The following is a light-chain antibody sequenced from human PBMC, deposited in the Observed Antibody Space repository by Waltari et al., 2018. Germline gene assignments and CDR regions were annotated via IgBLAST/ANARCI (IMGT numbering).Light chain of an antibody. J-gene: IGLJ3*02. CDR3: AAWDDSLNGRWV. CDR1: ASNIGNNV. Sequence: QSVLTQPPSASGTPGQGVTISCSGGASNIGNNVVNWYQQVPGQAPKLLIYRSDRRPSGGPDRVSGSKSGTSASLAISGLQSEDEADYYCAAWDDSLNGRWVFGGGTKVTVL. V-gene: IGLV1-44*01. CDR2: RSD.